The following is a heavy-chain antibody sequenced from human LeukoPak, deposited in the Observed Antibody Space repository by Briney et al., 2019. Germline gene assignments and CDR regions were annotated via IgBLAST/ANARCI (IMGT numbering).Heavy chain of an antibody. CDR1: GGSFSGYY. V-gene: IGHV4-34*01. CDR2: INHSGST. J-gene: IGHJ6*03. CDR3: ARLYYYGLTYYYYYMDV. D-gene: IGHD3-16*01. Sequence: PSETLSLTCAVYGGSFSGYYWSWIRQPPGKGLEWIGEINHSGSTNYNPSLKSRVTISVDTSKNQFSLKLSSVTAADTAVYYCARLYYYGLTYYYYYMDVWGKGTTVTISS.